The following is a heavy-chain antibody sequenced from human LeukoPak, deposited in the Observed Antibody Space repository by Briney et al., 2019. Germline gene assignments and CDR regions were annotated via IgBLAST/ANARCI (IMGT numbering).Heavy chain of an antibody. V-gene: IGHV1-69*06. CDR3: ARGYIAAGRYYYYMDV. D-gene: IGHD6-13*01. CDR1: GYTFTTYG. Sequence: ASVKVSCKTSGYTFTTYGLTWVRQATGQGLEWMGGIIPIFGTANYAQKFQGRVTITADKSTSTDYMELSSLRSEDTAVYYCARGYIAAGRYYYYMDVWGKGTTVTISS. J-gene: IGHJ6*03. CDR2: IIPIFGTA.